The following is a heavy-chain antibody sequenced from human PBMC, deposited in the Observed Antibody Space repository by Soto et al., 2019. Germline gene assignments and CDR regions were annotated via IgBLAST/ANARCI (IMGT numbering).Heavy chain of an antibody. CDR3: ARGIFQWYPPLPLDN. J-gene: IGHJ4*01. Sequence: GASVKVSCKASGSNFVKYGITWVRQAPGQGLEWLGWISPYNGNTKYAQKIQGRVIMTTDTSTTTAYLELLSLTSDDTSIHYCARGIFQWYPPLPLDNWG. D-gene: IGHD2-2*01. CDR1: GSNFVKYG. CDR2: ISPYNGNT. V-gene: IGHV1-18*01.